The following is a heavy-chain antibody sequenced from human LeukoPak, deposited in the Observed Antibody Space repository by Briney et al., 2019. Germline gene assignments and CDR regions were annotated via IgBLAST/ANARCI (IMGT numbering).Heavy chain of an antibody. Sequence: GGSLRLSCAASGFTFSNHAMSWVRQAPGRGLEWVSAISGSSGLTYYADSVKGRFTISRDNSKNTLFLQMNSLRAEDTAVYYCARRGESTTYGDYRFDYWGQGTLVAVSS. CDR1: GFTFSNHA. CDR2: ISGSSGLT. V-gene: IGHV3-23*01. J-gene: IGHJ4*02. D-gene: IGHD4-17*01. CDR3: ARRGESTTYGDYRFDY.